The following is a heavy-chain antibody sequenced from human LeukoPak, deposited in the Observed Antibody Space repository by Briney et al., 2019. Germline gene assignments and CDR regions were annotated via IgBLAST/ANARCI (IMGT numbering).Heavy chain of an antibody. V-gene: IGHV4-39*07. CDR3: ARAGVAGIFDY. Sequence: SETLSLTCTVSGGSISSSSHYWGWIRQPPGKGLEWIGSIYYSGSTYYNPSLKSRVTISVDTSKNQFSLKLSSVTAADTAVYYCARAGVAGIFDYWGQGTLVTVSS. D-gene: IGHD6-19*01. CDR2: IYYSGST. CDR1: GGSISSSSHY. J-gene: IGHJ4*02.